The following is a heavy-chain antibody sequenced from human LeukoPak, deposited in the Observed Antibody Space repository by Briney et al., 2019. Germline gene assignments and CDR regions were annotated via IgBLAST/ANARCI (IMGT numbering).Heavy chain of an antibody. V-gene: IGHV1-18*01. CDR2: ITAYNDNT. Sequence: HGASVTVSCKASGYTFTSYGISWVRQAPGQGLEWMGWITAYNDNTYYAQKIKGRVTMTTDTSTSTAYMELRSLRSDDTAVYYCARDLRRGSSSWYVSGGDYWGQGTLVTVSS. J-gene: IGHJ4*02. D-gene: IGHD6-13*01. CDR1: GYTFTSYG. CDR3: ARDLRRGSSSWYVSGGDY.